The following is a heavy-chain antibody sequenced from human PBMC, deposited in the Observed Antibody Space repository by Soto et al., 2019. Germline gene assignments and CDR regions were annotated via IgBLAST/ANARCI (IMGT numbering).Heavy chain of an antibody. CDR1: GYRFTKYW. V-gene: IGHV5-51*01. D-gene: IGHD3-10*01. Sequence: GEFLKISCKGSGYRFTKYWIGWVRQMPGKGLEWMGVIYPSDSDTGYSPSFQGQVTISADKSISTTYLHWSRLKASDTARYYCARCYYNNRGSFSFHYGMDVWGQGTTVTVSS. CDR2: IYPSDSDT. J-gene: IGHJ6*02. CDR3: ARCYYNNRGSFSFHYGMDV.